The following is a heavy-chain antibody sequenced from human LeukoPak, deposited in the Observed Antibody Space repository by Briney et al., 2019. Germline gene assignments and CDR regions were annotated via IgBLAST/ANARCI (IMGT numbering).Heavy chain of an antibody. Sequence: QPGRSLRLSCAASGFTFSSYGMHWVRQAPGKGLEWVAVISYDGSNKYYADSVKGRFTISRDNSKNTLYLQMNSLRAEDTAVYYCARNTGASTSSFPEFDPWGQGTLVTVSS. V-gene: IGHV3-30*03. D-gene: IGHD2-2*01. CDR3: ARNTGASTSSFPEFDP. CDR1: GFTFSSYG. J-gene: IGHJ5*02. CDR2: ISYDGSNK.